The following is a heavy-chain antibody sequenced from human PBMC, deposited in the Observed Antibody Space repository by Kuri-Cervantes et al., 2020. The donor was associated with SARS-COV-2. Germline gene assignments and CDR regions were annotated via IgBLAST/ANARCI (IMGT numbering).Heavy chain of an antibody. D-gene: IGHD5-18*01. Sequence: ESLKISCAVSGYSISSGYYWGWIRQPPGKGLEWIGSIYHSGSTYYNPSLKSRVTISVDTSKNQFSLKLSSVTAADTAVYYCARLGFSRGYSYGSGNWFDPWGQGTLVTVSS. CDR2: IYHSGST. CDR3: ARLGFSRGYSYGSGNWFDP. CDR1: GYSISSGYY. V-gene: IGHV4-38-2*01. J-gene: IGHJ5*02.